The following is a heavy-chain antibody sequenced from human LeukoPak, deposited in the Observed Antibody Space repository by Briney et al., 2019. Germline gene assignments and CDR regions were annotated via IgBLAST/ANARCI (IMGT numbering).Heavy chain of an antibody. Sequence: SETLSLTCAVSGYSISSGYYWGWIRQPPGKGLEWIGSVYYSGSTYYNPSLKSRLTISVDTSKNQFSLNLSSVTAADTAVYFCARHYSSGYELDVDYWGQGTLVTVSS. CDR3: ARHYSSGYELDVDY. J-gene: IGHJ4*02. D-gene: IGHD3-22*01. CDR1: GYSISSGYY. V-gene: IGHV4-38-2*01. CDR2: VYYSGST.